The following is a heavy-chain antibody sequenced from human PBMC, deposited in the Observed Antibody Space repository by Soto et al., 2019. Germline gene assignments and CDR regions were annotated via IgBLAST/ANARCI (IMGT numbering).Heavy chain of an antibody. CDR1: GFTFSSYA. CDR3: AKDLRREGQQLVPVGLPYNWFDP. Sequence: GGSLRLSCAASGFTFSSYAMSWVRQAPGKGLEWVSAISGSGGSTYYADSVKGRFTISRDNSKNTLYLQMNSLRAEDTAVYYCAKDLRREGQQLVPVGLPYNWFDPWGQGTLVTVSS. D-gene: IGHD6-13*01. V-gene: IGHV3-23*01. CDR2: ISGSGGST. J-gene: IGHJ5*02.